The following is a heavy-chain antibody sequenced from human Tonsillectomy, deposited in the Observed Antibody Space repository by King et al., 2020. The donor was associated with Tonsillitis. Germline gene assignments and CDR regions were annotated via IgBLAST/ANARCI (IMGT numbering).Heavy chain of an antibody. Sequence: VQLVESGGGVVQPGRSLRLSCAASGFSFNNYAMHWVRQAPGKGLEWVAIISYDGSNKYYADSVKGRFTISRDNSKNLLYLQMNSLRVDDTAVYFCARAAPGRYFDYWGQGTLVTVSS. J-gene: IGHJ4*02. CDR1: GFSFNNYA. CDR2: ISYDGSNK. CDR3: ARAAPGRYFDY. V-gene: IGHV3-30*04.